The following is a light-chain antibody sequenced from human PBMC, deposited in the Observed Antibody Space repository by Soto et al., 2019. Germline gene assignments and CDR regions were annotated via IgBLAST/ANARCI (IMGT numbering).Light chain of an antibody. Sequence: QSVLTQPPSVSAAPGQKVTIFCSGSSSNIGNNYVSWYQQLPGTAPKLLIYDNNERPSGIPDRFSGSKSGTSATLGITGLQTGDEADYYCGTWDSSLSAGVFGGGTKVTVL. CDR2: DNN. J-gene: IGLJ2*01. CDR3: GTWDSSLSAGV. V-gene: IGLV1-51*01. CDR1: SSNIGNNY.